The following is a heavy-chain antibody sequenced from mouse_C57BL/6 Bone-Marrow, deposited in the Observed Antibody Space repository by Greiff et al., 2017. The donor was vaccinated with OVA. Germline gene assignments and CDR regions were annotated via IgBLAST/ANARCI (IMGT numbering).Heavy chain of an antibody. V-gene: IGHV5-12*01. CDR1: GFTFSDYY. D-gene: IGHD1-1*01. CDR3: ARHNYYGSSYVDWYFDV. J-gene: IGHJ1*03. Sequence: DVKLVESGGGLVQPGGSLKLSCAASGFTFSDYYMYWVRQTPEKRLEWVAYISNGGGSTYYPDTVKGRFTISRDNAKNTLYLQMSRLKSEDTAMYYCARHNYYGSSYVDWYFDVWGTGTTVTVSS. CDR2: ISNGGGST.